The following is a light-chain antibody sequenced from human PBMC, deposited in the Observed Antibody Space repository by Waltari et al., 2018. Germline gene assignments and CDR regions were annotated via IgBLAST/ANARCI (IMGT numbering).Light chain of an antibody. Sequence: SSELTQDPAVSVALGQTVRITCQGDSLRDYYASWYPQKPGQAPRLVIYGKNNRPSGIPDRFSGSSSGNTGSLTITGTQAEDEADYYCYSRDTSGNRLFGGGTKLTVL. J-gene: IGLJ3*02. CDR1: SLRDYY. CDR3: YSRDTSGNRL. V-gene: IGLV3-19*01. CDR2: GKN.